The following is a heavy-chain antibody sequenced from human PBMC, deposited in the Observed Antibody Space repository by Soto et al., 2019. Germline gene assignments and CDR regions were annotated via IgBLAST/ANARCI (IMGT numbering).Heavy chain of an antibody. J-gene: IGHJ4*02. V-gene: IGHV4-31*03. D-gene: IGHD3-10*01. CDR2: IYYSGST. CDR3: VRDSRGVAIYY. CDR1: GVSINSGAYY. Sequence: NLSETLSLTCTVSGVSINSGAYYWSWIRQRPVKGLEWIGYIYYSGSTYYNPSLKSRVTISLGTSKDQFSLKLSSVTAADTAVYYCVRDSRGVAIYYCAQGSLVTVSS.